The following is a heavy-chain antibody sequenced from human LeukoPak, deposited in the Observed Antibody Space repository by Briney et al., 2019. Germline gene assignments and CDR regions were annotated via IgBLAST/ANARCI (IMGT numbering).Heavy chain of an antibody. CDR2: IYYSGST. J-gene: IGHJ4*02. CDR1: GGSISSGDYY. V-gene: IGHV4-30-4*01. D-gene: IGHD3-22*01. CDR3: ARSQDSSGYFLFDY. Sequence: PSETLSLTCTVSGGSISSGDYYWSWIRQPPGKGLEWIGYIYYSGSTYYNPSLKSRVTISVDTSKNQFSLKLSSVTAADTAVYYCARSQDSSGYFLFDYWGQGTLVTVSS.